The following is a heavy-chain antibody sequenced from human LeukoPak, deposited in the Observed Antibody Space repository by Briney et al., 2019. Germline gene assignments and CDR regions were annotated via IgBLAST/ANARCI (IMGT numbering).Heavy chain of an antibody. CDR1: GGSISGYF. CDR3: AREGGGSNRCLD. J-gene: IGHJ1*01. Sequence: SETLSLTCTVSGGSISGYFWSWIRQPARTGLDWIGRIYATGTTNYNPYPKSRVTMSVDTSKNKFSLNLTSVTAADTAVYYCAREGGGSNRCLDWGQGTLVTVSS. V-gene: IGHV4-4*07. D-gene: IGHD3-16*02. CDR2: IYATGTT.